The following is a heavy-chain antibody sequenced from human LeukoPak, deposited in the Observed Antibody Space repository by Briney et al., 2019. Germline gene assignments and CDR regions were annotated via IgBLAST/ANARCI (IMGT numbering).Heavy chain of an antibody. CDR3: ASRIRDGYYYFDY. V-gene: IGHV5-51*01. Sequence: GESLKISCKGSGYSFTSYWIGWVRQMPGKGLEWMGIIYPGDSDTRYSPSFQGQVTISADKSISTAYLQWSSLKASYTAMYYSASRIRDGYYYFDYWGQGTLVTVSS. CDR2: IYPGDSDT. D-gene: IGHD5-24*01. J-gene: IGHJ4*02. CDR1: GYSFTSYW.